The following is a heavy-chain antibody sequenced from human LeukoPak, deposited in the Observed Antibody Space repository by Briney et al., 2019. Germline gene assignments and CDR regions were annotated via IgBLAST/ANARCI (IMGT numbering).Heavy chain of an antibody. V-gene: IGHV4-59*01. Sequence: SETLSLTCTVSGDSMNEYYWSWVRQPPGKGLELIGYVFYTGRTNYRPSLKNRVTISLDTSKNQFSLRLSSVTAADTAVYYCARYGYYAYGYWGQGNLVTVSS. J-gene: IGHJ4*02. CDR1: GDSMNEYY. CDR3: ARYGYYAYGY. D-gene: IGHD3-3*01. CDR2: VFYTGRT.